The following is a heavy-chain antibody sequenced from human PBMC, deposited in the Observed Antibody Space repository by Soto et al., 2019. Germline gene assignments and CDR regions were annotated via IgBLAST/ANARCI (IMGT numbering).Heavy chain of an antibody. D-gene: IGHD4-4*01. CDR2: IGIADDT. V-gene: IGHV3-13*01. CDR1: GFTFSNYD. Sequence: EVQLVESGGGLVQPGGSLRLSCAASGFTFSNYDMYWVRQATGKGLEWVSGIGIADDTHYSDSVRGRFTISRENAKNSLYLQMDSLRVGDTAVYYCTRGGLQRRGLDAFDIWGQGTIVTVSS. CDR3: TRGGLQRRGLDAFDI. J-gene: IGHJ3*02.